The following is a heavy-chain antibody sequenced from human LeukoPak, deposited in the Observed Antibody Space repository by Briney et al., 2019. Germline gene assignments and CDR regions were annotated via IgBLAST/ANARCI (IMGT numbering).Heavy chain of an antibody. J-gene: IGHJ3*01. D-gene: IGHD2-2*01. Sequence: PGGSLRLSCAASGFTFSSYGMHWVRQAPGKGLEWVAFIRYDGSNKYYADSVRGRFTISRDSSKNTLFLQMNSLRAEDTAVYYCAKDLVVVPAAIGAFDFWGQGTMVTVSS. CDR2: IRYDGSNK. CDR1: GFTFSSYG. V-gene: IGHV3-30*02. CDR3: AKDLVVVPAAIGAFDF.